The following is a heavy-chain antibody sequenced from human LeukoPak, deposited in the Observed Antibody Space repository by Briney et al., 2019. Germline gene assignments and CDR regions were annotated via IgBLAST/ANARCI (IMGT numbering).Heavy chain of an antibody. V-gene: IGHV5-51*01. J-gene: IGHJ6*03. CDR3: ARHKRPDYYDSSGYYYYHYMDA. Sequence: GASLKISFKASESSFNSYWIGWVRPMPGKGLEWMGIIYPADSQTRYSPSFQGQVTISADKSIDTAYLQWSSLKASDTAIYYCARHKRPDYYDSSGYYYYHYMDAWGKGTAVTVSS. CDR2: IYPADSQT. D-gene: IGHD3-22*01. CDR1: ESSFNSYW.